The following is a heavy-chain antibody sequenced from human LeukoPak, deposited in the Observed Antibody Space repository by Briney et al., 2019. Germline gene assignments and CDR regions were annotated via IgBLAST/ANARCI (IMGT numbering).Heavy chain of an antibody. CDR3: ARARIVGATARDAFDI. J-gene: IGHJ3*02. CDR2: INHSGST. D-gene: IGHD1-26*01. Sequence: PSETLSLTCAVYGGSFSGYYWSWIRQPPGKGLEWIGEINHSGSTNYNPSLKSRVTISVDTSKNQFSLKLSSVTAADTAVYYCARARIVGATARDAFDIGGQGTMVTVSS. CDR1: GGSFSGYY. V-gene: IGHV4-34*01.